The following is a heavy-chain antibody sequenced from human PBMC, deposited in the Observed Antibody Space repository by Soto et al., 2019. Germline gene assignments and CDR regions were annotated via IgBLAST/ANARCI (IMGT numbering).Heavy chain of an antibody. CDR2: ISSSSSTI. Sequence: PGGSLRLSCAASGFTFSSYSMNWVRQAPGKGLEWVSYISSSSSTIYYADSVKGRFTISRDNAKNSLYLQMNSLRDEDTAVYYCARLSAVDSGYDDYYYGMDVWGPGTTVTVSS. J-gene: IGHJ6*02. CDR1: GFTFSSYS. V-gene: IGHV3-48*02. CDR3: ARLSAVDSGYDDYYYGMDV. D-gene: IGHD5-12*01.